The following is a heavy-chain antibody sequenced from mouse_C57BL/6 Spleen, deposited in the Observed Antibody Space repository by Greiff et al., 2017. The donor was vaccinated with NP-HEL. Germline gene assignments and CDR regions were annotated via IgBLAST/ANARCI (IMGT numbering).Heavy chain of an antibody. V-gene: IGHV1-18*01. CDR3: ARWGGNYVRYFDY. Sequence: EVKLVESGPELVKPGASVKIPCKASGYTFTDYNMDWVKQSHGKSLEWIGDINPNNGGTIYNQKFKGKATLTVDKTSNTANMELRSLTTEDTAVYYCARWGGNYVRYFDYWGQGTTLTVSS. J-gene: IGHJ2*01. CDR2: INPNNGGT. CDR1: GYTFTDYN. D-gene: IGHD2-1*01.